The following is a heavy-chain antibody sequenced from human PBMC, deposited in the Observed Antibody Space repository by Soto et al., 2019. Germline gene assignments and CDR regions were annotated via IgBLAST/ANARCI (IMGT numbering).Heavy chain of an antibody. Sequence: ASVKVSCKASGYTFTSYGISWVRQAPGQGLEWMGWISAYNGNTNFAQKLQGRVTMTTDTSTSTAYMELRSLRSDDTAVYYWASEVGRSGYGQDRKYNGFAPGGKGTLVPVSS. D-gene: IGHD2-15*01. V-gene: IGHV1-18*01. CDR1: GYTFTSYG. CDR3: ASEVGRSGYGQDRKYNGFAP. CDR2: ISAYNGNT. J-gene: IGHJ5*02.